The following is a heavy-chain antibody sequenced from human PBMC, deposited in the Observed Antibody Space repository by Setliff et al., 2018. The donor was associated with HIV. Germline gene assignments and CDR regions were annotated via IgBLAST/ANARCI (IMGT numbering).Heavy chain of an antibody. J-gene: IGHJ3*02. CDR3: ARYALAVPGYHNAFDI. CDR1: GFAFSSYG. D-gene: IGHD6-19*01. Sequence: PGGSLRLSCAASGFAFSSYGIHWVRQAPGKGLEWVALIWYDGSNKYYADSVKGRFTISRDNSKNTLYLQMSSLRAEDTAVYYCARYALAVPGYHNAFDIWGQGTMVTVSS. CDR2: IWYDGSNK. V-gene: IGHV3-33*01.